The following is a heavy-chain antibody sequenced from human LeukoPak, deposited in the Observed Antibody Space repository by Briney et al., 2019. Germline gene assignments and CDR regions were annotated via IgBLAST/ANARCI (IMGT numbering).Heavy chain of an antibody. V-gene: IGHV4-34*01. CDR2: INHSGST. CDR3: AREVWFGGVDY. D-gene: IGHD3-10*01. CDR1: GGSFSGYY. J-gene: IGHJ4*02. Sequence: SETLSLTCAVYGGSFSGYYWSWIRQPPGKGLEWIGEINHSGSTNYNPSLKSRVTISVDTSKNQFSLKLSSVTAADTAVYYCAREVWFGGVDYWGQGTLVTVSS.